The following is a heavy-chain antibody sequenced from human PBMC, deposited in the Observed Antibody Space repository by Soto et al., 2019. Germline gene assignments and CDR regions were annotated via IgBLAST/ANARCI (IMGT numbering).Heavy chain of an antibody. J-gene: IGHJ6*02. CDR2: IWYDGSNK. CDR3: AREWVRFGKGYGMDV. Sequence: QVQLVESGGGVVQPRRSLRLSCAASGFTFSSYGMHWVRQAPGKGLEWVAVIWYDGSNKYYADSVKGRFTISRDNSKNTLYLPMNSLRAEDTAVYYCAREWVRFGKGYGMDVWGQGTTVTVSS. D-gene: IGHD3-10*01. CDR1: GFTFSSYG. V-gene: IGHV3-33*01.